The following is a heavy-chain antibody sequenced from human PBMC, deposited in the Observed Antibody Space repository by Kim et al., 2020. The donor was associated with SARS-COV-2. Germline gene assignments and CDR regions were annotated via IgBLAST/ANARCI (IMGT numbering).Heavy chain of an antibody. CDR3: TTSGGNSDLYAFDI. CDR1: GFTFSNSW. V-gene: IGHV3-15*01. J-gene: IGHJ3*02. Sequence: GGSLRLSCAASGFTFSNSWMSWVRQAPGKGLEWVGRINSKTGSRTTDYAAPVKGRFTISREDSKNTLHLQMNSLKTEDTAVYYCTTSGGNSDLYAFDIWGQGTMVTVSS. D-gene: IGHD2-21*02. CDR2: INSKTGSRTT.